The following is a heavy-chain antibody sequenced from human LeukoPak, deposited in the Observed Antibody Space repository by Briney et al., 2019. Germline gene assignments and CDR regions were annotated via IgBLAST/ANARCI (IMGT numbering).Heavy chain of an antibody. Sequence: PGGTLRLSCAASGFTFSSYGMSWVRQAPGKGLEWVSAISGSGGSTYYADSVKGRFTISRDNSKNTLYLQMNSLRAEDTAVYYCAKDGDIVVVVAAQNDAFDIWGQGTMVTVSS. CDR1: GFTFSSYG. D-gene: IGHD2-15*01. CDR2: ISGSGGST. CDR3: AKDGDIVVVVAAQNDAFDI. J-gene: IGHJ3*02. V-gene: IGHV3-23*01.